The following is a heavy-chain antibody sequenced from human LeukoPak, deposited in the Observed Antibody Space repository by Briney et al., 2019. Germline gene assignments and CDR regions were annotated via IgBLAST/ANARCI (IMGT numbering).Heavy chain of an antibody. V-gene: IGHV3-48*04. CDR3: ARDGGDIVLMVYATYYFDY. D-gene: IGHD2-8*01. CDR2: ISSSGSTI. J-gene: IGHJ4*02. Sequence: PGGSLRLSCAASGSTFSSYSMNWVRQAPGKGLEWVSYISSSGSTIYYADSVKGRFTISRDNAKNSLYLQMNSLRAEDTAVYYCARDGGDIVLMVYATYYFDYWGQGTLVTVSS. CDR1: GSTFSSYS.